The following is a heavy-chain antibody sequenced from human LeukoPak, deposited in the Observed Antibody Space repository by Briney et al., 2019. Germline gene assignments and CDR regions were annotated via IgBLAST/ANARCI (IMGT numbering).Heavy chain of an antibody. Sequence: GGSLRLSCAASGFTFSSYGMHWVRQAPGKGLEWVAVIWYDGSNKYYADSVKGRFTISRDNSKNTLYLQMNSLRAEDTAVYYCARGHSSTSAMDYWGQGTLVTVSS. CDR1: GFTFSSYG. J-gene: IGHJ4*02. D-gene: IGHD2-2*01. V-gene: IGHV3-33*01. CDR2: IWYDGSNK. CDR3: ARGHSSTSAMDY.